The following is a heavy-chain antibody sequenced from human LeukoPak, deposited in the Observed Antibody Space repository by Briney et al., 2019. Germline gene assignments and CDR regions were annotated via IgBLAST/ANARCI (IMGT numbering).Heavy chain of an antibody. CDR1: GDSISSYY. CDR2: IYYSGST. D-gene: IGHD5-18*01. J-gene: IGHJ3*02. V-gene: IGHV4-59*08. CDR3: ARHGDSGTAPFDI. Sequence: PSETLSLTCTVSGDSISSYYWSWIRQPPGKGLEWIGYIYYSGSTNYNPSLKSRVTISVDTSKNQFSLKLSSVTAADTAVYYCARHGDSGTAPFDIWGQGTMVTVSS.